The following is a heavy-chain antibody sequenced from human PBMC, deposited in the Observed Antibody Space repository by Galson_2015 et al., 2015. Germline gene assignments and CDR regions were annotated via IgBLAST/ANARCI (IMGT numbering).Heavy chain of an antibody. CDR3: ARSNIVGATTFDY. V-gene: IGHV4-4*02. CDR2: IYHSGST. CDR1: GGSISSSNW. J-gene: IGHJ4*02. Sequence: SETLSLTCAVSGGSISSSNWWSWVRQPPGKGLEWIGEIYHSGSTNYNPSLKSRVTISVDKSKNQFSLKLSSVTAADTAVYYCARSNIVGATTFDYWGQGTLVTVSS. D-gene: IGHD1-26*01.